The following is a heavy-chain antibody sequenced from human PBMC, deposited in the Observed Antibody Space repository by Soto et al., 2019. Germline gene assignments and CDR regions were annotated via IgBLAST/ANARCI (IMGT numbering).Heavy chain of an antibody. J-gene: IGHJ4*02. D-gene: IGHD1-26*01. CDR2: INSDGSVT. CDR3: ASAITSVAATTKCDY. CDR1: GFSFNTYW. Sequence: EVQRVESGGRLVQPGGSLRLSCAASGFSFNTYWMHGVRQAPGKGPVWVSRINSDGSVTDYAGSVKCRFTISRDNTKKTIYLHKNSLGGEDTAVYYCASAITSVAATTKCDYWGQGTLVTVSS. V-gene: IGHV3-74*01.